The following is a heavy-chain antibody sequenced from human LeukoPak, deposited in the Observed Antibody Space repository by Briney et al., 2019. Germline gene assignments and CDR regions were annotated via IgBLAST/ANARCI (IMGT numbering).Heavy chain of an antibody. J-gene: IGHJ6*03. V-gene: IGHV4-59*01. CDR3: ARAPERWYSYGSYTFYYMDV. D-gene: IGHD5-18*01. CDR2: ISYSGST. CDR1: GGSISSYY. Sequence: SETLSLTCTVSGGSISSYYWNWIRQPPGKGLEWIGSISYSGSTNYNPSLESRVTISVDTSKNQIPLKLSSVTAADTTVYYCARAPERWYSYGSYTFYYMDVWGKGTTVTVSS.